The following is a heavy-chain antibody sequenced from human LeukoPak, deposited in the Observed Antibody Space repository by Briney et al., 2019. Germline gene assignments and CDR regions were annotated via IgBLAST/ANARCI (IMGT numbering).Heavy chain of an antibody. CDR1: GFIFSRYD. CDR2: IWYDGSKT. D-gene: IGHD4-17*01. CDR3: ARDPATVTSHFDY. Sequence: GTSLRLSCVASGFIFSRYDMHWVRQAPGKGLEWVALIWYDGSKTHYADSVKGRFTISRDDSKSTLYVQMNSLRVEDTAVYYCARDPATVTSHFDYWGQGALVTVSS. V-gene: IGHV3-33*01. J-gene: IGHJ4*02.